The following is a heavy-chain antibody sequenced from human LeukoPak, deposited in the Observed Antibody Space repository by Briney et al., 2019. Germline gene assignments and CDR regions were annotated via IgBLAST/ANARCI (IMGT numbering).Heavy chain of an antibody. CDR1: GFTFSDYY. J-gene: IGHJ4*02. D-gene: IGHD1-1*01. CDR2: ISPTSSYT. CDR3: ARGSFSGTAPFDC. V-gene: IGHV3-11*06. Sequence: GGSLRLSCSASGFTFSDYYMTWIRQAPGKGLKWISNISPTSSYTNHAAAVKGRFIISRDNAKNSLSLQMNSLSAEDTAVYYCARGSFSGTAPFDCWGQGTLVTVSS.